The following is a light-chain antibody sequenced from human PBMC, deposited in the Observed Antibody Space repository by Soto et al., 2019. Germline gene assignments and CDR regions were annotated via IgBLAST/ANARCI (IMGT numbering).Light chain of an antibody. Sequence: QSVLTQPPSTSGTPGQRVTISCSGSSSNIGSNTVHWYQQIPGTAPKLLIYTNNQRSSGVSDRFSGSKSDTSASLVLSGLQSEDEADYYCATWDNGLTGVVFGGGTKLTVL. CDR3: ATWDNGLTGVV. J-gene: IGLJ2*01. CDR2: TNN. V-gene: IGLV1-44*01. CDR1: SSNIGSNT.